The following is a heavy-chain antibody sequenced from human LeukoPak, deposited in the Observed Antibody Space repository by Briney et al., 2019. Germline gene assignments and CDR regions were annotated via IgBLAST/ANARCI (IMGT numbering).Heavy chain of an antibody. CDR3: ASVEAGSYFDY. J-gene: IGHJ4*02. CDR2: ISSSGSAM. V-gene: IGHV3-48*03. D-gene: IGHD3-10*01. Sequence: GGSLRLSCAASGFTFSSYEMNWVRQAPGEGLEWVSYISSSGSAMYYADSVKGRFTISRDNAKNSLYLQMNSLRAEDTAVYYCASVEAGSYFDYWGQGTLVTVSS. CDR1: GFTFSSYE.